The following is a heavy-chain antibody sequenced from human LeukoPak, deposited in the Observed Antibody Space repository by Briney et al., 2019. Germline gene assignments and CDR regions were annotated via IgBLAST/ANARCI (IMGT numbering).Heavy chain of an antibody. CDR2: IYSGGTT. J-gene: IGHJ4*02. V-gene: IGHV3-66*01. D-gene: IGHD6-13*01. Sequence: GGSLRLSCAASGFTVSSSYMTWVRQAPGKGLEWVSVIYSGGTTHYADSVKGRFTISRDNSKNTLYLQMNSLRDEDTAVYYCARGVAAAGTTLDYWGQGTLVTVSS. CDR3: ARGVAAAGTTLDY. CDR1: GFTVSSSY.